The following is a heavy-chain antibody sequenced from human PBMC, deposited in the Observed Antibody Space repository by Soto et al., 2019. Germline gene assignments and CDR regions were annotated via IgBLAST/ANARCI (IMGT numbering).Heavy chain of an antibody. Sequence: ASVKVSCKASGYTFTSYDINWVRQATGQGLEWMGWMNPNSGNTGYAQKIQGRVTMTRNTSISTAYMELSSLRSEDTAVYYCARGGGDAYHFDYWGQGTLVTVSS. CDR1: GYTFTSYD. V-gene: IGHV1-8*01. D-gene: IGHD2-21*01. J-gene: IGHJ4*02. CDR2: MNPNSGNT. CDR3: ARGGGDAYHFDY.